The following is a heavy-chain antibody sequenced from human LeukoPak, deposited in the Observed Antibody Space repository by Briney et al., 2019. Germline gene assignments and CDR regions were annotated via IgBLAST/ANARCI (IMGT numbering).Heavy chain of an antibody. Sequence: GASVKVSCKASGYTFTSYGISWVRQAPGQGLEWMGWISAYNGNTNYAQKLQGRVTMTTDTSTSTAYMELRSLRSDDTAVYYCARAYYYDSSGYYYGGVVEVPDYWGQETLVTVSS. D-gene: IGHD3-22*01. J-gene: IGHJ4*02. V-gene: IGHV1-18*01. CDR1: GYTFTSYG. CDR2: ISAYNGNT. CDR3: ARAYYYDSSGYYYGGVVEVPDY.